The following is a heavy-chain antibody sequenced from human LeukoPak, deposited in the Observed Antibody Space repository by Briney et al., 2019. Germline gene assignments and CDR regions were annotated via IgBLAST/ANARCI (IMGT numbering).Heavy chain of an antibody. CDR2: IYHSGST. Sequence: PSETLSLTCTVSGGSISSGGYYWSWIRQPPGKGLEWIGYIYHSGSTYYNPSLKSRVTISVDRSKNQFSLKLSSVTAADTAVYYCARDVGGDWNYEPTFDYWGQGTLVTVSS. V-gene: IGHV4-30-2*01. J-gene: IGHJ4*02. D-gene: IGHD1-7*01. CDR1: GGSISSGGYY. CDR3: ARDVGGDWNYEPTFDY.